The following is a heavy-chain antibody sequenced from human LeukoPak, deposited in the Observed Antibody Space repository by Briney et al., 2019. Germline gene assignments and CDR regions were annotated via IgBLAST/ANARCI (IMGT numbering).Heavy chain of an antibody. Sequence: GGSLRLSCAASGFTFSSYGMHWVRQAPGKGLEWVGRIKSKTDGGTTDYAADVTGRYTSSRNDSKYTLYLRMNSLKTEDTAVYSCTTPIGYCSSTSCYILDYWGQGTLVTVSA. J-gene: IGHJ4*02. V-gene: IGHV3-15*01. CDR1: GFTFSSYG. CDR2: IKSKTDGGTT. CDR3: TTPIGYCSSTSCYILDY. D-gene: IGHD2-2*02.